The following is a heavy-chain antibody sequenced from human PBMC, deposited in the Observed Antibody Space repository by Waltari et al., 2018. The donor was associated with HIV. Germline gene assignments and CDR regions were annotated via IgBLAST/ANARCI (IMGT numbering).Heavy chain of an antibody. V-gene: IGHV4-34*01. CDR3: ARGPDSSGSTDY. Sequence: QVQLQQWGAGLLKPSETLSLTCAVYGGSLRGYYWTWIRQPPGKGLEWIGEINHSGSTNYNPSLKSRVTISVDTSKNQFSLKLSSVTAADTAVYYCARGPDSSGSTDYWGQGTLVTVSS. CDR2: INHSGST. J-gene: IGHJ4*02. CDR1: GGSLRGYY. D-gene: IGHD6-19*01.